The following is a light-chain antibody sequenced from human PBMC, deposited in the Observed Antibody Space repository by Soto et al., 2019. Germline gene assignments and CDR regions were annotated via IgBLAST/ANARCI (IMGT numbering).Light chain of an antibody. CDR3: QSYDSSLSAVG. CDR2: GNS. CDR1: SSNIGAGYD. Sequence: QSVLTQPPSVSGAPGQRVTISCTGSSSNIGAGYDVHWYQQLPGTVPKLLIYGNSNRPSGVPDRFSGSKSGTSASLAITGLQAEDEADYYCQSYDSSLSAVGFGGGTKLTVL. J-gene: IGLJ2*01. V-gene: IGLV1-40*01.